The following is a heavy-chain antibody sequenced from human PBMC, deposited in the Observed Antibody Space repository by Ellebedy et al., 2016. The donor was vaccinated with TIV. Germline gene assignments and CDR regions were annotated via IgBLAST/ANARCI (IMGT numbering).Heavy chain of an antibody. D-gene: IGHD3-10*01. J-gene: IGHJ6*02. Sequence: GGSLRLSXAASGFTFSSYGMHWVRQAPGKGLEWVAVISYDGSNKYYADSVKGRFTISRDNSKNTLYLQMNSLRAEDTAVYYCAKSLLGYWSGDYYYYGMDVWGQGTTVTVSS. CDR2: ISYDGSNK. CDR1: GFTFSSYG. CDR3: AKSLLGYWSGDYYYYGMDV. V-gene: IGHV3-30*18.